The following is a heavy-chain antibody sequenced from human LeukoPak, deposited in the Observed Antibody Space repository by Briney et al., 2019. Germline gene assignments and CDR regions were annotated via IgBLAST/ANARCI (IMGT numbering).Heavy chain of an antibody. J-gene: IGHJ4*02. Sequence: SETLSLTCTVSGGSISSYYWSWIRQPAGKGLEWIGRIYTSGSTNYNPSLKSRVTTSVDTSKNQFSLKLSSVTAADTAVYYCARVTRITIFGVERWAFDYWGQGTLVTVSS. D-gene: IGHD3-3*01. CDR2: IYTSGST. CDR1: GGSISSYY. CDR3: ARVTRITIFGVERWAFDY. V-gene: IGHV4-4*07.